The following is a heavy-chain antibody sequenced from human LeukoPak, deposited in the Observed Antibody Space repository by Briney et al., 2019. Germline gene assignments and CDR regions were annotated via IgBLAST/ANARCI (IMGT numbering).Heavy chain of an antibody. Sequence: ASVKVSCKASGYTFTSYGISWVRQAPGQGLEWMGWISAYNGNTNYAQKLQGRVTMTTDTSTSTAYTELRSLRSDDTAVYYCARISRGELLNAFDIWGQGTMVTVSS. J-gene: IGHJ3*02. D-gene: IGHD1-26*01. CDR3: ARISRGELLNAFDI. CDR1: GYTFTSYG. V-gene: IGHV1-18*01. CDR2: ISAYNGNT.